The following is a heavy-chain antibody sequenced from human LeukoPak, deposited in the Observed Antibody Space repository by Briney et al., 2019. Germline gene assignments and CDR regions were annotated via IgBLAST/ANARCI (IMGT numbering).Heavy chain of an antibody. D-gene: IGHD3-10*01. V-gene: IGHV1-8*01. CDR2: MNPNSGNT. Sequence: ASVKVSCKASGYAFTSYDINWVRQATGQGLEWMGWMNPNSGNTGYAQKFQGRVTMTRNTSISTAYMELSSLRSEDTAVYYCARQTLWFRELWDYWGQGTLVTVSS. CDR1: GYAFTSYD. J-gene: IGHJ4*02. CDR3: ARQTLWFRELWDY.